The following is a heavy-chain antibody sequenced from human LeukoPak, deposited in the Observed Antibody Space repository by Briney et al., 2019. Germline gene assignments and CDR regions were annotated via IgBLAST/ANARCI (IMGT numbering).Heavy chain of an antibody. D-gene: IGHD3-16*01. CDR3: ATALRLEALDL. CDR1: GYTLTELS. V-gene: IGHV1-24*01. J-gene: IGHJ3*01. CDR2: FDPEDGER. Sequence: ASVKVSCKVSGYTLTELSIHWVRQAPGKGLEWMGGFDPEDGERIYAQKFQDRVTMTEDTSTDTAYMELRSLRSEDTAMYYCATALRLEALDLWGHGTMVTVSS.